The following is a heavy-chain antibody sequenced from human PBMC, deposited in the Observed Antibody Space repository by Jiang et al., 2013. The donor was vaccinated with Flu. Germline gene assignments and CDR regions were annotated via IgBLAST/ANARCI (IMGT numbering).Heavy chain of an antibody. CDR2: ISGSGGST. Sequence: QLVESGGGLVQPGGSLRLSCAASGFTFSSYAMSWVRQAPGKGLEWVSAISGSGGSTYYADSVKGRFTISRDNSKNTLYLQMNSLRAEDTAVYYCAKVTYYDFWSGYQYYFDYWGQGTLVTVSS. CDR1: GFTFSSYA. D-gene: IGHD3-3*01. V-gene: IGHV3-23*04. J-gene: IGHJ4*02. CDR3: AKVTYYDFWSGYQYYFDY.